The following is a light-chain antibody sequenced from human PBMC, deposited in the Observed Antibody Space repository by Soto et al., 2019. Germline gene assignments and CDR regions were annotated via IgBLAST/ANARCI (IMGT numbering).Light chain of an antibody. CDR1: QSVSSN. CDR3: HYYGGP. J-gene: IGKJ4*01. Sequence: EIVMTQSPATLSVSPGERATLSCRASQSVSSNLAWYQQKPGQAPRLLIYGASTRATGIPARFSGSGSGTEFTLTISSLQSEDFAVYYCHYYGGPFGGGTKIEIK. CDR2: GAS. V-gene: IGKV3-15*01.